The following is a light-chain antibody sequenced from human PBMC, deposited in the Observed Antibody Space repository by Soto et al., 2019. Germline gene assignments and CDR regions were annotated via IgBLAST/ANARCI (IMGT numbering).Light chain of an antibody. J-gene: IGKJ2*01. V-gene: IGKV3-15*01. CDR1: QSVSSN. Sequence: EIVMTQSTATLSVSPGERATLSCRASQSVSSNLAWYQQKPCQAPRLLIYGASNRATGIPARFSGSGSGTELTLTISSLQSEDFAVYYCQQYNNWPSYTFGQGTKLEIK. CDR3: QQYNNWPSYT. CDR2: GAS.